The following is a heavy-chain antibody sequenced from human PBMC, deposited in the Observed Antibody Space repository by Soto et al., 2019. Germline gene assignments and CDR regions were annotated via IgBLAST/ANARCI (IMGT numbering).Heavy chain of an antibody. D-gene: IGHD3-3*01. V-gene: IGHV3-30-3*01. Sequence: GGSLRLSCAASGFTFSSYAMHWVRQAPGKGLEWVALISYDGSNKYYADSVKGRFTISRDNSKNTLYLQMNSLRAEDTAVYYCARDKRDLRFLEWSYYFDFWGQGTLVTVSS. CDR2: ISYDGSNK. CDR3: ARDKRDLRFLEWSYYFDF. CDR1: GFTFSSYA. J-gene: IGHJ4*02.